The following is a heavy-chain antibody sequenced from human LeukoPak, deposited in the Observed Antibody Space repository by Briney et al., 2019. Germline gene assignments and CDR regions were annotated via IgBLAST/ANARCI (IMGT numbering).Heavy chain of an antibody. Sequence: SETLTLPCTVSGGSLSRYYGRWIRQPARKGLEWIGRIYTWGSTNYNPSLKSRVTMSVDTCKNQFSLKLSSVTAADTAVYYCARDHKSNQYCSSTSCYRSGWFDPWGQGTLVTVSS. D-gene: IGHD2-2*02. CDR2: IYTWGST. J-gene: IGHJ5*02. V-gene: IGHV4-4*07. CDR1: GGSLSRYY. CDR3: ARDHKSNQYCSSTSCYRSGWFDP.